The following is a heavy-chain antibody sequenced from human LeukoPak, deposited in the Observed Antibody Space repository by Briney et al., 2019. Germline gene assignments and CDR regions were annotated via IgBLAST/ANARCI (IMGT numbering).Heavy chain of an antibody. CDR2: INPNSGGT. D-gene: IGHD4-17*01. CDR1: GYTFTGYY. J-gene: IGHJ4*02. V-gene: IGHV1-2*02. CDR3: RTDRYGDYGDYIDY. Sequence: GASVKVSCKASGYTFTGYYMHWVRQAPGQGLEWMGWINPNSGGTNYAQKFQGRVTMTRDTSISTAYMELSRLRSDDTAVYYCRTDRYGDYGDYIDYLGQGTLVTVSS.